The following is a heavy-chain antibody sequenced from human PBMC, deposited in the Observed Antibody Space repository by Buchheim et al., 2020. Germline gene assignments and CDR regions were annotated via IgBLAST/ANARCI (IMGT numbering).Heavy chain of an antibody. D-gene: IGHD5-12*01. CDR1: GFTFSSYA. Sequence: EVQLLESGGGLVQPGGSLRLSCAASGFTFSSYAMSWVRQAPGKGLEWVSAISGSGGSTYYADSVKGRFTISRDNSKNTLYLQMNGLRAEDTAVYYCAKAGGYSGYDYLTGDDAFDIWGQGT. V-gene: IGHV3-23*01. J-gene: IGHJ3*02. CDR3: AKAGGYSGYDYLTGDDAFDI. CDR2: ISGSGGST.